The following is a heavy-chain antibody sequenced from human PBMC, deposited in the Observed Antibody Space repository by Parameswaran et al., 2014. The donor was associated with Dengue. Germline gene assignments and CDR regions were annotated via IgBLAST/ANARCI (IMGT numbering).Heavy chain of an antibody. Sequence: WIRQPPGKGLEWVSAISGGGGSTYYADSVKGRFTISRDNSKNTLYLQMNSLRAEDTAVYYCAKDGWVVPAANDAFDIWGQGTMVTVSS. V-gene: IGHV3-23*01. J-gene: IGHJ3*02. CDR3: AKDGWVVPAANDAFDI. CDR2: ISGGGGST. D-gene: IGHD2-2*01.